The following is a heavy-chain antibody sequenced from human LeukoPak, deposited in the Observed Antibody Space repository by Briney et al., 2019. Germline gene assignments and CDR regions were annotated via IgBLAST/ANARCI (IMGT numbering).Heavy chain of an antibody. Sequence: ASVKVSCKASGYTFTSYGISWVRQAPGQGLEWMGWISAYNGNTNYAQKLQGRVTMTTDTSTSTAYMELRSLRSDDTAVCYCARDPSGYSSDWYYFDYWGQGTLVTISS. CDR2: ISAYNGNT. D-gene: IGHD6-13*01. CDR1: GYTFTSYG. CDR3: ARDPSGYSSDWYYFDY. J-gene: IGHJ4*02. V-gene: IGHV1-18*01.